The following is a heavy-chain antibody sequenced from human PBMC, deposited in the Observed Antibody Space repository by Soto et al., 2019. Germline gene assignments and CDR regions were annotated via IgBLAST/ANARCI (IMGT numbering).Heavy chain of an antibody. D-gene: IGHD3-3*01. V-gene: IGHV3-23*01. CDR3: AKVFTPEQGNYFDS. CDR2: ISVSVDSS. CDR1: GFTFSSYA. J-gene: IGHJ4*02. Sequence: GSLRLSCAASGFTFSSYAINWVRQAPGKGLEWVSAISVSVDSSHYADSVKGRFTISRDNDKNTVYLEMNSLRAEDTAVYYCAKVFTPEQGNYFDSWGQGTLVTVSS.